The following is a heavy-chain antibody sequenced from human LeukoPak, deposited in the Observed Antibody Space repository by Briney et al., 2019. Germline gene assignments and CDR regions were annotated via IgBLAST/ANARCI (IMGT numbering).Heavy chain of an antibody. CDR1: GYIFTSYW. V-gene: IGHV1-46*01. J-gene: IGHJ3*02. Sequence: ASVKVSCKASGYIFTSYWMHWVRQAPGQGLEWMGIINPSGGTTNYAHKFQGRVTMTRDMSTSTVYMELSSLRSKETAVYFCARGLSHIRTVTAGNTDPFGIWGQGTMVTVSS. D-gene: IGHD4-17*01. CDR2: INPSGGTT. CDR3: ARGLSHIRTVTAGNTDPFGI.